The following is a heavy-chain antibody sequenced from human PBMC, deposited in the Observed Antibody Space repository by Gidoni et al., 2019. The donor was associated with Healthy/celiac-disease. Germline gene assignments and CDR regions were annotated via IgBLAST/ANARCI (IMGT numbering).Heavy chain of an antibody. CDR3: ARDDANEVVPAANYYYYMDV. D-gene: IGHD2-2*01. J-gene: IGHJ6*03. CDR1: GGTFSSYA. V-gene: IGHV1-69*06. Sequence: QVQLVQSGAAVKKPGSSVKVSCKASGGTFSSYAISWVRQAPGQGLEWMGGIIPIFGTANYAQKFQGRVTITADKSTSTAYMELSSLRSEDTAVYYCARDDANEVVPAANYYYYMDVWGKGTTVTVSS. CDR2: IIPIFGTA.